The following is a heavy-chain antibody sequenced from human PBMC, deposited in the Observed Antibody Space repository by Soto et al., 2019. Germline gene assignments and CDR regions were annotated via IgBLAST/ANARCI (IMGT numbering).Heavy chain of an antibody. J-gene: IGHJ6*02. CDR2: ISYDSTKT. CDR1: GFTFNSYG. CDR3: ARDPGFGFGYSYAFAMDV. Sequence: GGSLRLSCAASGFTFNSYGMHWVRQGPGNGLEWVAFISYDSTKTYYADSVKGRFTISRGNSNSALYVQMNSLTGEDTAVYFCARDPGFGFGYSYAFAMDVWGQGTTVTVSS. D-gene: IGHD5-18*01. V-gene: IGHV3-30*03.